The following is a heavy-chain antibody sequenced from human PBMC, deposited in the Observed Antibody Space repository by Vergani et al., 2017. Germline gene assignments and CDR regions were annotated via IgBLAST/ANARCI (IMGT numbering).Heavy chain of an antibody. Sequence: QVQLQESGPGLVKPSETLSLTCTVSGGSISSYYWSWIRQPPGKGLEWIAYIYYSGSTNYNPSLKSRVTISVDTSKNQFSLKLSSVTAADTAVYYCARGDDFWSGYYGFYYYYMDVWGKGTTVTVSS. V-gene: IGHV4-59*01. D-gene: IGHD3-3*01. CDR2: IYYSGST. J-gene: IGHJ6*03. CDR3: ARGDDFWSGYYGFYYYYMDV. CDR1: GGSISSYY.